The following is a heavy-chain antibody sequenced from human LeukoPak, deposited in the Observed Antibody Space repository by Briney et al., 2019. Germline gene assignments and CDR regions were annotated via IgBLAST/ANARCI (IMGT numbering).Heavy chain of an antibody. CDR3: TTPLHYYDTSGYYSTLMY. Sequence: GGSLRLSCAASGFTFSNAWMGWVRQAPGKGLEWVGSIKSKTDGGATDYAAPVKGRFIISRDDSKNTLYLQMNSLKTEDTAVYYCTTPLHYYDTSGYYSTLMYWGQGTLVTVSS. V-gene: IGHV3-15*01. CDR1: GFTFSNAW. CDR2: IKSKTDGGAT. D-gene: IGHD3-22*01. J-gene: IGHJ4*02.